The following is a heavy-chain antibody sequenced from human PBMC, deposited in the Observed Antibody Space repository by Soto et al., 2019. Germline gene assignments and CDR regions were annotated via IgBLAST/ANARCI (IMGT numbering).Heavy chain of an antibody. CDR1: GYSFTSYW. Sequence: GESLKISCKGSGYSFTSYWIGWVRQMPGKGLEWMGIIYPGDSDTRYSPSFQGQVTISADKSISTAYLQWSSLKASDTAMYYCARSSGWSNYYYYGIDVWGQGTTVTVSS. V-gene: IGHV5-51*01. CDR2: IYPGDSDT. CDR3: ARSSGWSNYYYYGIDV. J-gene: IGHJ6*02. D-gene: IGHD6-19*01.